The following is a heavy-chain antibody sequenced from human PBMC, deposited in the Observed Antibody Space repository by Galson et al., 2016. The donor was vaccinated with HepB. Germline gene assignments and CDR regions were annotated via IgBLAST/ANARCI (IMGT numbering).Heavy chain of an antibody. CDR2: ISYDGSNT. J-gene: IGHJ6*02. CDR1: EFTFSNYD. Sequence: SLRLSCAASEFTFSNYDMHWVRQTPGKGLEWVALISYDGSNTYDADSIKGRFTISRDNGLNTPFLQMNSLRVEDTAIYYCARGVLRFLEWGNGLDVWGQGTTVTVSS. V-gene: IGHV3-30-3*01. D-gene: IGHD3-3*01. CDR3: ARGVLRFLEWGNGLDV.